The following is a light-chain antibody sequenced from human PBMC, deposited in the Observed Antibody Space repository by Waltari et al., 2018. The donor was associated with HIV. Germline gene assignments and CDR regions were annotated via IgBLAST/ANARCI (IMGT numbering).Light chain of an antibody. J-gene: IGKJ4*01. CDR2: AAS. Sequence: DIQITHDPSSLSASIGDRVTITCRASQDISKFLAWYQSKPGKPPRLLIYAASALQVGVPSRFSGRGSGTDFTLTISSLQPEDVATYYCQQCDRDPVTFGGGTTVDIK. CDR1: QDISKF. CDR3: QQCDRDPVT. V-gene: IGKV1-27*01.